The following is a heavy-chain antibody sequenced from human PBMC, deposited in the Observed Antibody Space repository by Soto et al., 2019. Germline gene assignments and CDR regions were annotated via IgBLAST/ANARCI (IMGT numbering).Heavy chain of an antibody. V-gene: IGHV4-34*01. CDR3: SRHAEPLFDY. Sequence: QVQLQQWGAGLLKPSETLSLTCAVYGGSFSAYYWSWIRQPPGKGLEWIGETNPRENTNYSPSLKSRVTISVDTSKNQFFLKLSSVTAADTAVYFCSRHAEPLFDYWSQGTLVTVSS. CDR1: GGSFSAYY. CDR2: TNPRENT. J-gene: IGHJ4*02.